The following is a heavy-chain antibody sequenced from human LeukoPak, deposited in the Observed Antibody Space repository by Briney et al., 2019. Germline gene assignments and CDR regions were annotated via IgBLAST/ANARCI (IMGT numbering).Heavy chain of an antibody. CDR2: IHYSGST. V-gene: IGHV4-59*01. CDR1: GGSISSYY. Sequence: KPSETLSLTCTVSGGSISSYYWSWIRQPPGKGLEWIGYIHYSGSTNYNPSLKSRVTISVDTSKNQFSLNLTSVTAADTAVYYCARGRLARSPYFDYWGQGTLVTVSS. J-gene: IGHJ4*02. D-gene: IGHD6-19*01. CDR3: ARGRLARSPYFDY.